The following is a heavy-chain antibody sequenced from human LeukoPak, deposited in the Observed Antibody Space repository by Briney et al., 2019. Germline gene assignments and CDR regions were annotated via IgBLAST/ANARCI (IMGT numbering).Heavy chain of an antibody. CDR3: AKDRTPYYYYYMDV. CDR2: ISWNSGSI. J-gene: IGHJ6*03. CDR1: GFTFDDYA. V-gene: IGHV3-9*01. Sequence: GRSLRLSCAASGFTFDDYAMHWVRQAPGEGLEWVSGISWNSGSIGYADSVKGRFTISRDNAKNSLYLQMNSLRAEDTALYYCAKDRTPYYYYYMDVWGKGTTVTVSS. D-gene: IGHD1-14*01.